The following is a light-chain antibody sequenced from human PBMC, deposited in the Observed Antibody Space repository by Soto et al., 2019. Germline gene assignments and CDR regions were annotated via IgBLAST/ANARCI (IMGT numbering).Light chain of an antibody. V-gene: IGLV2-8*01. J-gene: IGLJ1*01. CDR2: EVS. Sequence: QSALTQPPSASGSPGQSVTISCTGTSSDVGCYNYVSWYQQHPGKAPKLMIYEVSKRPSGVPDRFSGSKSVNTASLTVSGLQAEDEADYYCSSYAGSNNWNFGTGTKLTVL. CDR1: SSDVGCYNY. CDR3: SSYAGSNNWN.